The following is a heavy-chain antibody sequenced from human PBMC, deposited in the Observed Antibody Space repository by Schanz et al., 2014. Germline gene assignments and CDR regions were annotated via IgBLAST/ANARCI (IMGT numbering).Heavy chain of an antibody. V-gene: IGHV3-23*01. CDR2: ITGASDHI. Sequence: EVQLLESGGGLIQPGGSLRLSCAASGFIFGSSVMAWVRQAPGKGLEWVSGITGASDHIDYAESVKGRFTISRDNSKNTLYLQMNSLRPEDTAVYYCAKSLESCPGGRCSRGYFDYWGQGTLVTVSS. CDR3: AKSLESCPGGRCSRGYFDY. J-gene: IGHJ4*02. D-gene: IGHD2-8*02. CDR1: GFIFGSSV.